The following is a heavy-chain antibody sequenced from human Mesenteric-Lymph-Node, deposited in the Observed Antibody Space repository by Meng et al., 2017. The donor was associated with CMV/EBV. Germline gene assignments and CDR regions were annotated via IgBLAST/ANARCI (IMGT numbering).Heavy chain of an antibody. CDR1: GFSFSRYG. J-gene: IGHJ6*02. D-gene: IGHD3-3*01. CDR3: AKDSPMMYYDFWGGYRDV. V-gene: IGHV3-30*02. Sequence: GESLKISCAASGFSFSRYGIHWVRQAPGKGLEWVAFIWYDGSSGYYVDSVKGRFTISRDNSKNTLYLQMNSLRAEDTAVYYCAKDSPMMYYDFWGGYRDVWGQGTTVTVSS. CDR2: IWYDGSSG.